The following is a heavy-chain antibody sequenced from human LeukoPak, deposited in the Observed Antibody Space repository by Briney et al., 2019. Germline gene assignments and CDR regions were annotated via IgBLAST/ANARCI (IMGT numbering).Heavy chain of an antibody. CDR1: GFTFSAYA. CDR2: ISSSGATV. V-gene: IGHV3-48*03. D-gene: IGHD3-16*01. CDR3: AREVAFDYGDC. Sequence: QPGGSLRLSCEASGFTFSAYAMTWVRQAPGKGLEWISHISSSGATVFYADSVKGRFTISRDNAQSSLFLQMDSLRAEDTAVYYCAREVAFDYGDCWGQGTLVSVSS. J-gene: IGHJ4*02.